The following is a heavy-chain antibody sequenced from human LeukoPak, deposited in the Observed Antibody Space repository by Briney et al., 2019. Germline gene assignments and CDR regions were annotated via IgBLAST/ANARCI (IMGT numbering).Heavy chain of an antibody. Sequence: SETLSLTCGVSGGSISSGNWWNWVRQSPGKGLEWIGEIYQSGSTKYNPSLKSRVTMSMDKSKNEFSLRLTSVTAADTAVYYCARVTSGSYYGDAFDIWGQGTMVTVSS. CDR2: IYQSGST. CDR3: ARVTSGSYYGDAFDI. CDR1: GGSISSGNW. V-gene: IGHV4-4*02. J-gene: IGHJ3*02. D-gene: IGHD1-26*01.